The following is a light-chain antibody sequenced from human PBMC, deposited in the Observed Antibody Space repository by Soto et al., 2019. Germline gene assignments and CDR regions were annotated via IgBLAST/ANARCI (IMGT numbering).Light chain of an antibody. CDR3: CYYAGSSPPYV. CDR2: EGS. Sequence: QSALTQPASVSGSPGQSITISCTGTSSDVGSYNYVSWYQQHPGKAPKLMIYEGSKRPSGVSNRFSGSKSGNTASLTISGHEAEDEADYYCCYYAGSSPPYVFGTGTKLTVL. V-gene: IGLV2-23*01. J-gene: IGLJ1*01. CDR1: SSDVGSYNY.